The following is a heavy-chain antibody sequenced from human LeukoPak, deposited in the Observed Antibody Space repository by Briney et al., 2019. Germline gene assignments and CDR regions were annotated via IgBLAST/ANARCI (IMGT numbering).Heavy chain of an antibody. J-gene: IGHJ6*02. CDR3: AGVRYTYGYRVPIYAMDV. CDR2: INHSGST. V-gene: IGHV4-34*01. D-gene: IGHD5-18*01. Sequence: SETLSLTCGVYGGSFGGYYWNWIRQPPGKGLEWIGEINHSGSTNYNPSLKSRVTISVDTSKKQFSLNLRSVTAADTAVYYCAGVRYTYGYRVPIYAMDVWGQGTTVTVSS. CDR1: GGSFGGYY.